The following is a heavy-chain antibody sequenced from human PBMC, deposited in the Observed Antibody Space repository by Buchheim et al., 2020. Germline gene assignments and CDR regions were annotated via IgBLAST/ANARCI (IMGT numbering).Heavy chain of an antibody. CDR2: IRGDGDER. J-gene: IGHJ6*02. CDR1: GFTFSSRW. Sequence: EVQLVESGGGLVQPGGSLRLSCAVSGFTFSSRWMSWVRQAPEKGLERVANIRGDGDERYYVDSVKDRFTISRDNSKNSLYLQMNSLRAEDTAVYYCAIGRGLDVWGQGTT. CDR3: AIGRGLDV. V-gene: IGHV3-7*03.